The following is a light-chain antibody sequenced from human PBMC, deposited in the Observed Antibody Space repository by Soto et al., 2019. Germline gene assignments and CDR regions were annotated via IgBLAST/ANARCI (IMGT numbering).Light chain of an antibody. Sequence: EIVLTQSPGTLSLSPGERATLSCRASQSVRDSYLAWYQQRPGLAPRLLIYGAASRLTGIPDRFSGSGSGTDFTLTISRLEPEDFAVYYCQQYGSSPWTFGQGTKVEIK. CDR1: QSVRDSY. CDR2: GAA. CDR3: QQYGSSPWT. J-gene: IGKJ1*01. V-gene: IGKV3-20*01.